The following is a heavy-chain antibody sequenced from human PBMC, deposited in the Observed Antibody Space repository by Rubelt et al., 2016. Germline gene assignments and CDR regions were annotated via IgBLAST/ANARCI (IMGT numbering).Heavy chain of an antibody. CDR1: GGFISGSDYY. CDR2: IYYSGIT. J-gene: IGHJ4*02. V-gene: IGHV4-39*07. CDR3: AREVGARQGSVY. D-gene: IGHD6-6*01. Sequence: QLQLQESGPGLVKPSETLSLTCSVSGGFISGSDYYWGWIRQPPGKGLEWVGSIYYSGITHYSPSLKSRTAISIDTANNQFSLSLTSVPATDTAVYYCAREVGARQGSVYWGRGTLVTVSS.